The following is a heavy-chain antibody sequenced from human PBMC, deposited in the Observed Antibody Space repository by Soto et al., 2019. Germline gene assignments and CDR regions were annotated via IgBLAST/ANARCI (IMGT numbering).Heavy chain of an antibody. CDR1: GYTFTSYY. CDR2: INAIGGST. J-gene: IGHJ4*01. CDR3: GTGSSCSGCISFFAY. D-gene: IGHD2-15*01. Sequence: ASVKVSCKASGYTFTSYYMHWVRQAPGKGLEWMGIINAIGGSTDYAQKFQGRVTMTRDTSTSTVYMELSSLRTEATAGYYCGTGSSCSGCISFFAYLLHRSLVIVSS. V-gene: IGHV1-46*01.